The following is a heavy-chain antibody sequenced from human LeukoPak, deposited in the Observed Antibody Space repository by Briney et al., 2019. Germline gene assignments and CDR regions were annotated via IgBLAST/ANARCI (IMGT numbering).Heavy chain of an antibody. CDR3: YGVVVTAIDYYFDY. CDR2: IKQDGSEK. CDR1: GITFSSYM. Sequence: PGGSLRLSCAASGITFSSYMLTWVRQAPGKGLEWVANIKQDGSEKYYVDSVEGRFSISRDNAKNSLYLQMNSLRAEDTAVYYCYGVVVTAIDYYFDYWGQGTLVTVSS. D-gene: IGHD2-21*02. V-gene: IGHV3-7*01. J-gene: IGHJ4*02.